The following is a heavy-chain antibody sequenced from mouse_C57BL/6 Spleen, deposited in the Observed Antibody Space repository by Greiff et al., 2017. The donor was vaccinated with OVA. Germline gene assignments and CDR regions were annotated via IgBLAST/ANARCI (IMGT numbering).Heavy chain of an antibody. CDR3: ARSYYGYDDGYFDV. J-gene: IGHJ1*03. D-gene: IGHD2-9*01. V-gene: IGHV3-6*01. CDR1: GYSITSGYY. CDR2: ISYDGSN. Sequence: EVKLMESGPGLVKPSQSLSLTCSVTGYSITSGYYWNWIRQFPGNKLEWMGYISYDGSNNYNPSLKNRISITRDTSKNQFFLKLNSVTTEDTATYYCARSYYGYDDGYFDVWGTGTTVTVSS.